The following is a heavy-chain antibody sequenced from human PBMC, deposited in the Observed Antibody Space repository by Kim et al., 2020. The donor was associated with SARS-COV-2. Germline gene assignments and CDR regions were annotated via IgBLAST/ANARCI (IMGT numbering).Heavy chain of an antibody. CDR3: ARDPSGGRQYSGYDSLGYDAFDI. V-gene: IGHV4-31*03. J-gene: IGHJ3*02. Sequence: SETLSLTCTVSGGSISSGGYYWSWIRQHPGKGLEWIGYIYYSGSTYYNPSLKSRVTISVDTSKNQFSLKLSSVTAADTAVYYCARDPSGGRQYSGYDSLGYDAFDIWGQGTMVTVSS. CDR1: GGSISSGGYY. D-gene: IGHD5-12*01. CDR2: IYYSGST.